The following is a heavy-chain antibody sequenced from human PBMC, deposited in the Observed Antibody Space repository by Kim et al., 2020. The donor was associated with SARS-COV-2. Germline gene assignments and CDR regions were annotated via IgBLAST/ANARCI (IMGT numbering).Heavy chain of an antibody. CDR1: GGSISSYY. V-gene: IGHV4-59*08. Sequence: SETLSLTCTVSGGSISSYYWSWIRQPPGKGLEWIGYSYYCGSTNYNPSLKSRVTISVDTSKNQFSLKLSSVTAADTAVYYCARQAHDRRTPFDYWGQGTLVTVSS. CDR3: ARQAHDRRTPFDY. J-gene: IGHJ4*02. CDR2: SYYCGST.